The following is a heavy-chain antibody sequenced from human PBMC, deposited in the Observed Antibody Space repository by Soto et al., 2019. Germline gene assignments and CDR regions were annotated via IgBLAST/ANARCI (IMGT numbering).Heavy chain of an antibody. CDR3: ARGRDCTNGVCLFDY. D-gene: IGHD2-8*01. CDR2: IYHSGST. CDR1: CGSISSSGYS. J-gene: IGHJ4*02. V-gene: IGHV4-30-2*01. Sequence: PSETLSLTCAVSCGSISSSGYSWSWIRQPPGKGLEWIGSIYHSGSTYYNPSLKSRVTISVDRSKNQFSLKLSSVTAADTAVYYCARGRDCTNGVCLFDYWGQGTLVTVSS.